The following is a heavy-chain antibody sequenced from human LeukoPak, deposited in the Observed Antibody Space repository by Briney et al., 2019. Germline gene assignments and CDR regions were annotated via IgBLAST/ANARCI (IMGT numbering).Heavy chain of an antibody. V-gene: IGHV3-30*03. CDR1: GFTFSSYG. Sequence: QPGRSMRLSCADSGFTFSSYGMHWVRQAPGKGLEWVAVISYDGSNKYYADSVKGRFTISRDNSKNTLYLQMNSLRAEDTAVYYCARDPTTSYDILTGFGSSKPPVYYYYGMDVWGQGTTVTVSS. CDR3: ARDPTTSYDILTGFGSSKPPVYYYYGMDV. D-gene: IGHD3-9*01. CDR2: ISYDGSNK. J-gene: IGHJ6*02.